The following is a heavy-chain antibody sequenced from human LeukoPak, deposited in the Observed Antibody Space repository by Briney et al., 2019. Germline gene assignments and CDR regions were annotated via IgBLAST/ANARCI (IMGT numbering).Heavy chain of an antibody. D-gene: IGHD6-19*01. CDR2: INSDGSST. V-gene: IGHV3-74*01. Sequence: GGSLRLSCAASGFTFSNYWIHWVRQAPGKGLVWVSRINSDGSSTTYADSVKGRFTISRDNAKNTMYLQMNSLRAEDTAVYYCARGSSGWTHYFDSWGQGTLVAVPS. CDR1: GFTFSNYW. CDR3: ARGSSGWTHYFDS. J-gene: IGHJ4*02.